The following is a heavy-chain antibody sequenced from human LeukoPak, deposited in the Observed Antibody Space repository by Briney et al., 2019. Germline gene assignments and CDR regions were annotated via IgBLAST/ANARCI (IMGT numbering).Heavy chain of an antibody. D-gene: IGHD2-2*01. CDR3: ARDSSSLSY. V-gene: IGHV3-74*01. Sequence: GGSLKLSCAASGFTFSSYWMHWVRQDPGKGLVWVSRINTDGSSTSYADSVKGRFTVTRDNAKNTLYLQMNSLRAEDTAVYYCARDSSSLSYWGQGTLVTVSS. J-gene: IGHJ4*02. CDR2: INTDGSST. CDR1: GFTFSSYW.